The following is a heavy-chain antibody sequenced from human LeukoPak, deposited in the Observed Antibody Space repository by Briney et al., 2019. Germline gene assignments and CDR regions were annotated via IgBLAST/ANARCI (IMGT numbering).Heavy chain of an antibody. CDR2: FDPEEGET. CDR3: ATDAPGESYYDTRGYLF. Sequence: ASVKVSCKVSGYTLTELSMHWVRQAPGKGVEWMGGFDPEEGETIFAQEFQGRVTVTEDTATDTAYMELRSLRSEDTAVYYCATDAPGESYYDTRGYLFWGQGTLATVSS. J-gene: IGHJ4*02. D-gene: IGHD3-22*01. V-gene: IGHV1-24*01. CDR1: GYTLTELS.